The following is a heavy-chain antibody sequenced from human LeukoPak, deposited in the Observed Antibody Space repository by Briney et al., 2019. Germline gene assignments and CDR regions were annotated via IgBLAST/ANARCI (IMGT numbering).Heavy chain of an antibody. V-gene: IGHV4-39*01. CDR1: GGSISSSSYY. CDR3: ARPVYDFWSGYYY. CDR2: IYYSGST. Sequence: PSETLSLTCTVSGGSISSSSYYWGWIRQPPGKGLEWIGSIYYSGSTYYNPSLKSRVTISVDTSKNQFSLKLSSVTAADTAVYYCARPVYDFWSGYYYGGQGTLVTFSS. D-gene: IGHD3-3*01. J-gene: IGHJ4*02.